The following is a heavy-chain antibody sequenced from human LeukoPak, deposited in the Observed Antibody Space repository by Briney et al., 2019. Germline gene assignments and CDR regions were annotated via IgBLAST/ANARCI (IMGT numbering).Heavy chain of an antibody. V-gene: IGHV1-24*01. Sequence: ASVKVSCKVSGYTLTELSMHWVRQAPGKGLEWMGGFDPEVGKTIYAQKLQDRVTMTTDTSTTTAYMELRSLTSDDTAVYYCARAGAVVDNWFDPWGQGTLVTVSS. D-gene: IGHD2-15*01. J-gene: IGHJ5*02. CDR3: ARAGAVVDNWFDP. CDR1: GYTLTELS. CDR2: FDPEVGKT.